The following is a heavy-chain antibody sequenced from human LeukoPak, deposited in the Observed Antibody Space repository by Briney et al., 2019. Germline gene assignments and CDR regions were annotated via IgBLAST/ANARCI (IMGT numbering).Heavy chain of an antibody. D-gene: IGHD1-1*01. CDR2: ISSSGSTI. Sequence: GGSLRPSCAASGFTVSSNYMSWIRQAPGKGLEWVSYISSSGSTIYYADSVKGRFTISRDNAKNSLYLQMNSLRAEDTAVYYCARDRSGMPSDIWGQGTMVTVSS. J-gene: IGHJ3*02. V-gene: IGHV3-11*01. CDR3: ARDRSGMPSDI. CDR1: GFTVSSNY.